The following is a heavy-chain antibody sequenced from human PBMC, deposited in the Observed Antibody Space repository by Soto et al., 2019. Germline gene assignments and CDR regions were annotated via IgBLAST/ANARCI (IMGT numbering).Heavy chain of an antibody. V-gene: IGHV1-69*13. D-gene: IGHD2-2*01. CDR3: ARGPIVLVPAASYNWFDP. J-gene: IGHJ5*02. CDR2: IIPIFGTA. CDR1: GGTFSSYA. Sequence: ASVKVSCKASGGTFSSYAITWVRQAPGQGLEWMGGIIPIFGTANYAQKFQGRVTITADESTSTAYMELSSLRSEDTAVYYCARGPIVLVPAASYNWFDPWGQGTLVTVS.